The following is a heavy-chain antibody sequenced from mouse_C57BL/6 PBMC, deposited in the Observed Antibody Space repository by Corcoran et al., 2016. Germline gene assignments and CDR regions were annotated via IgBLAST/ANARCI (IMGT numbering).Heavy chain of an antibody. CDR2: INPNNGGT. Sequence: EAQLQQSGPELVKPGASVKISCKASGYTFTDYYMNWVKQSHGKSLEWIGDINPNNGGTSYNQKFKGKATLTVDKSSSTAYMELRSLTSEDSAVYYCAIPGYFDYWGQGTTLTVSS. J-gene: IGHJ2*01. V-gene: IGHV1-26*01. CDR3: AIPGYFDY. D-gene: IGHD4-1*01. CDR1: GYTFTDYY.